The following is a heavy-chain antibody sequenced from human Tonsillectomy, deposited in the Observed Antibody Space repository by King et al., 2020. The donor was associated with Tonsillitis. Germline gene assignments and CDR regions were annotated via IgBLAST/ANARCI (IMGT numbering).Heavy chain of an antibody. Sequence: VQLVESGGGVVQPGRSLRLSCAASGFTLNNYGIHWIRQAPGKGLEWVAVIWSDGDNKHYADSVKCRFTISRDNSKNTLNLQMNSLRGEDTAVYYCARAPYSTTGYFDYWGQGTLVTVSS. J-gene: IGHJ4*02. CDR2: IWSDGDNK. CDR1: GFTLNNYG. D-gene: IGHD6-13*01. CDR3: ARAPYSTTGYFDY. V-gene: IGHV3-33*08.